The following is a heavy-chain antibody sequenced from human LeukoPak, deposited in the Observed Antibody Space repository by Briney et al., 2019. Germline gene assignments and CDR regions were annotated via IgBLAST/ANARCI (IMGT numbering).Heavy chain of an antibody. CDR1: GFTFSSYE. CDR3: AREVRGVIIG. Sequence: QPGGSRRLSCAASGFTFSSYEMNWVRQAPGKGLEWVSYINSSGSTIYYADSVKGRFTISRDNAKNSLYLQMNSLRAEDTAVYYCAREVRGVIIGWGQGTLVTVSS. D-gene: IGHD3-10*01. CDR2: INSSGSTI. V-gene: IGHV3-48*03. J-gene: IGHJ4*02.